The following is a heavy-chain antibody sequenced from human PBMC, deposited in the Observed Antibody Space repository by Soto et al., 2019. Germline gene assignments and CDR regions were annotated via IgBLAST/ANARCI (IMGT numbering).Heavy chain of an antibody. CDR1: GFTFSSYA. Sequence: GGSLRLSCAASGFTFSSYAMSWVRQAPGKGLEWVSAISGSGGSTYYADSVKGRFTISRDNSKNTLYLQINSLRAEDTAVYYCAKDPRIAAAGTLGYNWFDPWGQGTLVTVSS. J-gene: IGHJ5*02. CDR3: AKDPRIAAAGTLGYNWFDP. CDR2: ISGSGGST. D-gene: IGHD6-13*01. V-gene: IGHV3-23*01.